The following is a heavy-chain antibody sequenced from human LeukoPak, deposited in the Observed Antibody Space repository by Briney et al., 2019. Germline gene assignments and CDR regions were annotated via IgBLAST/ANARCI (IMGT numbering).Heavy chain of an antibody. Sequence: GGSLRLSCAASGFTFSSYGMHWVRQAPGKGLEWVAVISYDGSNKYYADSVKGRFTISRDNSKNTLCLQMNSLRAEDTAVYYCAKGWGTAMPFGYWGQGTLVTVSS. J-gene: IGHJ4*02. CDR3: AKGWGTAMPFGY. CDR2: ISYDGSNK. D-gene: IGHD5-18*01. V-gene: IGHV3-30*18. CDR1: GFTFSSYG.